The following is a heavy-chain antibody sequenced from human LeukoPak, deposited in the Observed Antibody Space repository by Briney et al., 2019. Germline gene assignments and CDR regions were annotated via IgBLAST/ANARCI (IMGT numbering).Heavy chain of an antibody. CDR2: IKYDGSEK. Sequence: PGGSLRLSCAASGFTFSSYWMSWVRQAPGRGLEWVANIKYDGSEKEYVDSVKGRFTISRDNAKNSLYLQMNSLGAEDTAVYYCARDIEAAGLFFDYWGQGTLVTVSS. CDR1: GFTFSSYW. D-gene: IGHD6-13*01. V-gene: IGHV3-7*01. J-gene: IGHJ4*02. CDR3: ARDIEAAGLFFDY.